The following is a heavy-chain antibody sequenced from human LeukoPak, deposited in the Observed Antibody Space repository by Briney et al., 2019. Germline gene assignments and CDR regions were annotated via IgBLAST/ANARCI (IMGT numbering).Heavy chain of an antibody. CDR1: GLSFTRFA. D-gene: IGHD3-16*01. Sequence: GGSLRLSCAASGLSFTRFAMSWVRQAPARGPEWVSSLRGDGETFYADSVRGRFTLSRDDSRNTVYLQLNNLRVEDTAIYYCARASWVSSADAVRWGQGTQVTVSS. CDR3: ARASWVSSADAVR. CDR2: LRGDGET. J-gene: IGHJ4*02. V-gene: IGHV3-23*01.